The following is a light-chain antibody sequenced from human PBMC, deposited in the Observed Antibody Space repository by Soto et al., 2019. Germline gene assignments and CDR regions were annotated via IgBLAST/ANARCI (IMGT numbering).Light chain of an antibody. CDR2: AAS. CDR3: QQSYSIPLT. CDR1: QSISSY. J-gene: IGKJ4*01. V-gene: IGKV1-39*01. Sequence: DIQMTQSPSSLSASVGDRVTITCRASQSISSYLNWYQQKPGKAPKVLIYAASSLQSGVPPRFSGSGSGTDFTLTISSLQPEDFATYYCQQSYSIPLTVGGGTKVDIK.